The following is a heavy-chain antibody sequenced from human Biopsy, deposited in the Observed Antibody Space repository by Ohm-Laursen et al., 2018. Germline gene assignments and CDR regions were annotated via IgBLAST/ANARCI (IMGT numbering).Heavy chain of an antibody. CDR3: ARDAEEFDSSGPRFDY. D-gene: IGHD3-22*01. CDR1: GFTFSRHG. Sequence: SLRLSCAAAGFTFSRHGMHWVRQAPGKGLEWVAVIWSDGNNKYYADSVKGRFTISRDTSRNTLYMQMNSLRVEDTALYYCARDAEEFDSSGPRFDYWGQGTLVTVSS. V-gene: IGHV3-33*01. J-gene: IGHJ4*02. CDR2: IWSDGNNK.